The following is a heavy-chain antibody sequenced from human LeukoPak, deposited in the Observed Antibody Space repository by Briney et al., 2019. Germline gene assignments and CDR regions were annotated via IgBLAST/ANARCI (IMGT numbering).Heavy chain of an antibody. CDR2: FSGSGGST. Sequence: PRGSLRLSCAASGFSFSSYAMSWVRQAPGKGLEWVSSFSGSGGSTYYADSVKGRFTISRDNSKNTLYLQMISLRAEDTAVYYCAKGAYYDLWGQGTLVTVSS. V-gene: IGHV3-23*01. CDR1: GFSFSSYA. J-gene: IGHJ4*02. CDR3: AKGAYYDL. D-gene: IGHD3-22*01.